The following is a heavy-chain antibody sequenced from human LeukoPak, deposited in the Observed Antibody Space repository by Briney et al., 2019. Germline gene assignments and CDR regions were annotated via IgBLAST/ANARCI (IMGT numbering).Heavy chain of an antibody. Sequence: GGSLRLSCVASGFTVSNNYMSWVRQAPGKGLEWVSVINGDGRIYYANSVKGRFTISRDSSKNTLFLQVNSLKAEDTAVYYCARDLGSTSAFDYWGQGTLVIVSS. D-gene: IGHD2-2*01. CDR1: GFTVSNNY. J-gene: IGHJ4*02. CDR3: ARDLGSTSAFDY. V-gene: IGHV3-66*01. CDR2: INGDGRI.